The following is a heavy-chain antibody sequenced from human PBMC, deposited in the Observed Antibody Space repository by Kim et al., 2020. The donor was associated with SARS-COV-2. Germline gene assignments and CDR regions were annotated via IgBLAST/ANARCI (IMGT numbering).Heavy chain of an antibody. J-gene: IGHJ6*02. CDR1: GGSISSYY. V-gene: IGHV4-59*01. CDR2: IYYSGST. D-gene: IGHD5-18*01. Sequence: SETLSLTCTVSGGSISSYYWSWIRQPPGKGLEWIGYIYYSGSTNYNPSLKSRVTISVDTSKNQFSLKLSSVTAADTAVYYCARGPYGYSYGFGYYYYGMDVGGQGTTVTVSS. CDR3: ARGPYGYSYGFGYYYYGMDV.